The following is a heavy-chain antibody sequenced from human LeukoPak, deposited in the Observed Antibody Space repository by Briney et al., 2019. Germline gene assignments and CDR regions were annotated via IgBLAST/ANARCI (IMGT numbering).Heavy chain of an antibody. V-gene: IGHV4-31*03. CDR2: IYYSGST. Sequence: SQTLSLTCTVSGGSISSGSYYWSWIRQRPGKGLEWLGYIYYSGSTYYNPSLQSRVTIAVDTSENQFSLKLSSVTAADTGVYYCARAFYDLLTGSIGYYFDYWGQGTLVTVSS. CDR3: ARAFYDLLTGSIGYYFDY. CDR1: GGSISSGSYY. J-gene: IGHJ4*02. D-gene: IGHD3-9*01.